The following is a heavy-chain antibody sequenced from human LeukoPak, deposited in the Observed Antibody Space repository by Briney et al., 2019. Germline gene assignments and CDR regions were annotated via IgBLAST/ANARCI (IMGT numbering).Heavy chain of an antibody. D-gene: IGHD6-13*01. J-gene: IGHJ4*02. CDR2: IYYSGST. Sequence: SETLSLTCTVSGGSISSYYWSWIRQPAGKGLEWIGRIYYSGSTNYNPSLKSRVTISVDTSKNQFSLRLSSVTAADTAVYYCARVTGYVMEDYFDYWGQGTLVTVSS. V-gene: IGHV4-4*07. CDR3: ARVTGYVMEDYFDY. CDR1: GGSISSYY.